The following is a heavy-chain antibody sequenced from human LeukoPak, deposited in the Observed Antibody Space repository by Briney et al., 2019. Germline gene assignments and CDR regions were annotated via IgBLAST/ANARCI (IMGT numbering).Heavy chain of an antibody. J-gene: IGHJ6*03. Sequence: SETLSLTCTVSGGSISSYYWSWIRQPPGKGLEWMGYIYYSGSTNYNPSLKSRVTISVDTSKNQFSLKLSSVTAADTAVYYCARIYSSGWTGYYYYMDVWGKGTTVTVSS. CDR2: IYYSGST. D-gene: IGHD6-19*01. V-gene: IGHV4-59*01. CDR3: ARIYSSGWTGYYYYMDV. CDR1: GGSISSYY.